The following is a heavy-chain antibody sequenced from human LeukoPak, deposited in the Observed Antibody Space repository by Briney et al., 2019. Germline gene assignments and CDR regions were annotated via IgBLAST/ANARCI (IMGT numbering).Heavy chain of an antibody. D-gene: IGHD4-17*01. CDR1: GFTFSSYE. CDR2: ISCSGSNI. V-gene: IGHV3-48*03. J-gene: IGHJ4*02. CDR3: ARDNDYGDYLVY. Sequence: PGGSLRLSCAASGFTFSSYEMNWVRRAPGKGLEWVSYISCSGSNIHYADSVKGRFTISRDNAKNSLYLQMNSLRAEDTAVYYCARDNDYGDYLVYWGQGTLVTVSS.